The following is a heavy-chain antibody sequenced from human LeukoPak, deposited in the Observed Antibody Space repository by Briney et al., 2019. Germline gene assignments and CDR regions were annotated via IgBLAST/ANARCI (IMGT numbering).Heavy chain of an antibody. CDR3: AGDTAEDAFDI. CDR2: ISSSGSTI. Sequence: GGSLRLSCAASGFTFSDYYMSWIRQAPGKGLEWVSYISSSGSTIYYADSVKGRFTISRDNAKNSLYLQMNSLRAEDTAVYYCAGDTAEDAFDIWGQGTMVTVSS. CDR1: GFTFSDYY. D-gene: IGHD5-18*01. J-gene: IGHJ3*02. V-gene: IGHV3-11*01.